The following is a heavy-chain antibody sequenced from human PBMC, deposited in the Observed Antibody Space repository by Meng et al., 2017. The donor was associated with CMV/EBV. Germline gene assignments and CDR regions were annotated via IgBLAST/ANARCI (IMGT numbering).Heavy chain of an antibody. CDR1: GGSISSYY. D-gene: IGHD2-2*01. CDR3: ARDLMNCSSTSCANWFDP. CDR2: IYTSGST. V-gene: IGHV4-4*07. Sequence: QGQLQEPGPGLVKPSETLSLTFTVSGGSISSYYWSWIRQPAGKGLEWIGRIYTSGSTNYNPSLKSRVTMSVDTSKNQFSLKLSSVTAADTAVYYCARDLMNCSSTSCANWFDPWGQGTLVTVSS. J-gene: IGHJ5*02.